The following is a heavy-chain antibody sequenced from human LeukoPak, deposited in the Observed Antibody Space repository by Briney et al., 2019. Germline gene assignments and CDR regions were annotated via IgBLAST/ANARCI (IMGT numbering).Heavy chain of an antibody. CDR2: IYHSGST. Sequence: SETLSPTCAVSGGSISSSNWWSWVRQPPGKGLEWIGEIYHSGSTNYNPSLKSRVTISVDKSKNQFSLKLSSVTAADTAVYYCAREDYDSSGYSGVAFDIWGQGTMVTVSS. J-gene: IGHJ3*02. CDR3: AREDYDSSGYSGVAFDI. CDR1: GGSISSSNW. V-gene: IGHV4-4*02. D-gene: IGHD3-22*01.